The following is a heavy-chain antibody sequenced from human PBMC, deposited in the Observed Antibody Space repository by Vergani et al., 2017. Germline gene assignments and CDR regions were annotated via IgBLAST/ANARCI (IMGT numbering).Heavy chain of an antibody. CDR3: AKPMEGGTYDFDY. V-gene: IGHV3-48*01. CDR2: ISSSSSTI. J-gene: IGHJ4*02. Sequence: VQLAESGGGRVQPGRSLRLSCAASGFTFSSYSMNWVRQAPGKGLEWVSYISSSSSTIYYADSVKGRFTISRDNAKNSLYLQMNSLRAEDTAVYYCAKPMEGGTYDFDYWGQGTLVTVSS. CDR1: GFTFSSYS. D-gene: IGHD1-1*01.